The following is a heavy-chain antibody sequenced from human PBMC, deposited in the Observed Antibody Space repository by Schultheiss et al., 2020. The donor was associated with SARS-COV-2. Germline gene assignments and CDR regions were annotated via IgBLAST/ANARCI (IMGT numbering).Heavy chain of an antibody. CDR1: GGSFSGYY. D-gene: IGHD3-10*01. CDR3: ARTQGEIDAFDI. J-gene: IGHJ3*02. V-gene: IGHV4-59*01. CDR2: IYYSGST. Sequence: SQTLSLTCAVYGGSFSGYYWSWIRQPPGKGLEWIGYIYYSGSTNYNPSLKSRVTISVDTSKNQFSLKLSSVTAADTAVYYCARTQGEIDAFDIWGQGTMVTVSS.